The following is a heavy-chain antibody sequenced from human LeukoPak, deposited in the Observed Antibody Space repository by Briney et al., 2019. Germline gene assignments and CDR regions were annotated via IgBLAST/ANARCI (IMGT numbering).Heavy chain of an antibody. CDR1: GFTVSSNY. J-gene: IGHJ4*02. CDR3: AKDPRGSYYYFDY. V-gene: IGHV3-23*01. D-gene: IGHD1-26*01. Sequence: GGSLRLSCAASGFTVSSNYMSWVRQAPGKGLEWVSAISGSGGSTYYADSVKGRFTISRDNSKNTLYLQMNSLRAEDTAVYYCAKDPRGSYYYFDYWGQGTLVTVSS. CDR2: ISGSGGST.